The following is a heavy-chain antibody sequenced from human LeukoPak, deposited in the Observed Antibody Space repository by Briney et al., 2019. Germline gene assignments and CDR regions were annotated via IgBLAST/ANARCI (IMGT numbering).Heavy chain of an antibody. V-gene: IGHV3-38-3*01. J-gene: IGHJ6*03. CDR2: ISGGST. CDR3: AKDQTYDYVWGSYRFYYMDV. CDR1: GFTVSSNE. D-gene: IGHD3-16*02. Sequence: GGSLRLSCAASGFTVSSNEMSWVRQAPGKGLEWVSSISGGSTYYADSVKGRFTISRDNSKNTLYLQMNSLRAEDTAVYYCAKDQTYDYVWGSYRFYYMDVWGKGTTVTISS.